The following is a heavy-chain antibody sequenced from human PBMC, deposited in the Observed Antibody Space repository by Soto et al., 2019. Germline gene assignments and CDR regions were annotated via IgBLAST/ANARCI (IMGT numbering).Heavy chain of an antibody. J-gene: IGHJ4*02. CDR1: GFTFSSYA. Sequence: PGGSLRLSCADSGFTFSSYAMHWARQAPGKGLEWVAAISYDGSSKSYADSVKGRFTISRDNSKNTLYLQMNSLRAEDTAVYYCARDASWGVAAAGFDYWGQGALVTV. CDR3: ARDASWGVAAAGFDY. CDR2: ISYDGSSK. D-gene: IGHD6-13*01. V-gene: IGHV3-30-3*01.